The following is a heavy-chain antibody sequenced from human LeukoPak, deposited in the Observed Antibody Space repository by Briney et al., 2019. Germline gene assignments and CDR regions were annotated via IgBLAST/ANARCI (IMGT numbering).Heavy chain of an antibody. CDR2: ISGSGGST. V-gene: IGHV3-23*01. CDR1: GFTFSSYA. D-gene: IGHD1-26*01. J-gene: IGHJ4*02. CDR3: AKAVSGSYSFDY. Sequence: PGRSLRLSCAASGFTFSSYAMSWVRQAPGKGLEWVSGISGSGGSTYYADSVKGRFTISRDDSKNTLYLQMNSLRGEDTAVYYCAKAVSGSYSFDYWGQGTLVTVSS.